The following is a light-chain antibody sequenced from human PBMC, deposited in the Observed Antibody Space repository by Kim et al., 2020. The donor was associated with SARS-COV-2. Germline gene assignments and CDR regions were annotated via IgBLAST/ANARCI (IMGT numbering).Light chain of an antibody. CDR3: QVWDSSTYF. CDR2: SDS. V-gene: IGLV3-9*01. J-gene: IGLJ1*01. CDR1: NIGSKN. Sequence: SMALGQTARITLGGNNIGSKNVHWYQQKPGQAPVLVIYSDSNRPSVIPERFSGSNSGNTATLTISRAQAGDEADYYCQVWDSSTYFFGTGTKFTV.